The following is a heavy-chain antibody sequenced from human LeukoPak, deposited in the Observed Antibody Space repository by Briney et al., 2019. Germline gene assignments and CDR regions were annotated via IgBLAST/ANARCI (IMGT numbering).Heavy chain of an antibody. Sequence: ASVKVSCKASGYTFTRYDINWVRQATGQGLEWMGWMNPNSGNTGYAQKFQGRVTMTRSTSISTAYMELSSLRSEDTAVYYCARGVQLLWFGELWRYWGQGTLVTVSS. CDR2: MNPNSGNT. J-gene: IGHJ4*02. D-gene: IGHD3-10*01. CDR1: GYTFTRYD. V-gene: IGHV1-8*01. CDR3: ARGVQLLWFGELWRY.